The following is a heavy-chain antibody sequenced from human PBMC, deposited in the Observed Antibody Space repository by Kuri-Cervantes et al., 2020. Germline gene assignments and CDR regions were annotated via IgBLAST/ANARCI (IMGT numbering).Heavy chain of an antibody. D-gene: IGHD4-17*01. CDR1: GGSVSSGSYY. CDR3: ARESRVDGDLDY. J-gene: IGHJ4*02. V-gene: IGHV4-61*01. Sequence: GSLRLSCTVSGGSVSSGSYYWSWIRQPPGKGLEWIGYIYYSGSTNYNPSLKSRVTISVDTSKNQFSLKLSSVTAADTAVYYCARESRVDGDLDYWGQGTLVTVSS. CDR2: IYYSGST.